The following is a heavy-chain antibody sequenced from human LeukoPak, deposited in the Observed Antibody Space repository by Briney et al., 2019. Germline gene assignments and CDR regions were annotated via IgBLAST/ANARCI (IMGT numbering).Heavy chain of an antibody. Sequence: GGSLRLSCGASGFSFSMFWMTWVRQAPGKGLEWVANIKQDGSEQYYVDSVKGRFTISRDNAKSSLYLQMNRLRVEDTAVYYCARLADYDYVWGTDFWGQGTLVTVSS. D-gene: IGHD3-16*01. J-gene: IGHJ4*02. CDR1: GFSFSMFW. V-gene: IGHV3-7*01. CDR2: IKQDGSEQ. CDR3: ARLADYDYVWGTDF.